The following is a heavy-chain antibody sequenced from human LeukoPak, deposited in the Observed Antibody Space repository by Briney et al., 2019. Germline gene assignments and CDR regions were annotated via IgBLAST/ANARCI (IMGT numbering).Heavy chain of an antibody. CDR1: GGSISSYY. J-gene: IGHJ6*02. Sequence: SETLSLTCTVSGGSISSYYWSWIRQPPGKGLEWIGYIYYSGSTKYNPSLRSRVTISADTSKNQFSLKLSSVTAADTAVYYCARGKWELRLGMDVWGQGTTVTVSS. D-gene: IGHD1-26*01. CDR3: ARGKWELRLGMDV. CDR2: IYYSGST. V-gene: IGHV4-59*08.